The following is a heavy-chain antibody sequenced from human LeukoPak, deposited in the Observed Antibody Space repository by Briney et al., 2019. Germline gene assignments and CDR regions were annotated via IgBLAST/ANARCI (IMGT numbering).Heavy chain of an antibody. Sequence: PGGSLRLSCAASGFTFSSYSMNWVRQAPGKGLEWVAVISYDGSNKYYADSVKGRFTISRDNSKNTLYLQMNSLRAEDTAVYYCARDLSGGGTSSRILIYYYGMDVWGQGTTVTVSS. CDR1: GFTFSSYS. J-gene: IGHJ6*02. V-gene: IGHV3-30*03. CDR2: ISYDGSNK. CDR3: ARDLSGGGTSSRILIYYYGMDV. D-gene: IGHD2-2*01.